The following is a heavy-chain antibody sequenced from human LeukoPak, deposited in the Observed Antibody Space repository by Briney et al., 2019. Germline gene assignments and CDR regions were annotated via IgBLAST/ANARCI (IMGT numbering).Heavy chain of an antibody. D-gene: IGHD5-12*01. CDR3: AASAGFRGVATITNSDY. Sequence: ASVKVSCKVSGYTLTELSMHWVRQSPGKGLEWMGGFDPEDVETIYAQKFQVRVTMTYDTSTDTAYMELSSLRSEDTAVYYCAASAGFRGVATITNSDYWGQGTLVTVSS. CDR2: FDPEDVET. CDR1: GYTLTELS. J-gene: IGHJ4*02. V-gene: IGHV1-24*01.